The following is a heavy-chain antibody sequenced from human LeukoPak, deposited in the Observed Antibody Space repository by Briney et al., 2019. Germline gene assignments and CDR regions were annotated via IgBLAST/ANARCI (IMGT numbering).Heavy chain of an antibody. CDR2: ISYDGSNK. J-gene: IGHJ3*02. D-gene: IGHD2-15*01. CDR3: AKDGGSDPDSFDI. Sequence: GGSLRLSCAASGFTFSSYAMHWVRQAPGKGLEWVAVISYDGSNKYYADSVKGRFTISRDNSKNTLYLQMNSLRAEDTAVYYCAKDGGSDPDSFDIWGQGTMVTVSS. V-gene: IGHV3-30*04. CDR1: GFTFSSYA.